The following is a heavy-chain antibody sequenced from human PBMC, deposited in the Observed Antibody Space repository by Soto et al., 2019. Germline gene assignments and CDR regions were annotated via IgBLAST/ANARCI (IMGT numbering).Heavy chain of an antibody. CDR3: ARGGPIRIFGVNARGNWFDP. J-gene: IGHJ5*02. V-gene: IGHV1-69*06. Sequence: QVELVQSGAEVKKPGSSVKVSCKSSGGSFSDHAINWVRQAPGHGLEWMGEIIPILGRANYAQKFQGRVTMIADTSKATAYMELSSLRPEDTAIYNCARGGPIRIFGVNARGNWFDPWGQGTLVTVSS. D-gene: IGHD3-3*02. CDR1: GGSFSDHA. CDR2: IIPILGRA.